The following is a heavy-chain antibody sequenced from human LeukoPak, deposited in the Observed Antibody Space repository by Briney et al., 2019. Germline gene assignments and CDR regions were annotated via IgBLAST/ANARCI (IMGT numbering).Heavy chain of an antibody. CDR1: GGSISSSSYY. D-gene: IGHD3-10*01. J-gene: IGHJ3*02. V-gene: IGHV4-39*01. Sequence: SETLSLTCTVSGGSISSSSYYWGWIRQPPGKGLEWIGSIYYSGSTYYNPSLKSRVTISVDTSKNQFSLKLSSVTAADTAVYYCARHRTKDGSGTSGAFDIWGQGTMVTVSS. CDR3: ARHRTKDGSGTSGAFDI. CDR2: IYYSGST.